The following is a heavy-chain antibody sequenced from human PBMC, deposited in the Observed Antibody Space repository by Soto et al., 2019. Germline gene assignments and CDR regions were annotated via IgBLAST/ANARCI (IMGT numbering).Heavy chain of an antibody. V-gene: IGHV4-39*01. J-gene: IGHJ5*02. Sequence: QLQLQESGPGLVKPSETLSLTCTVSGGSISSRGYYWGWIRQPPGKGLEWIGTIYYSGSTYYNPSIKRRVTISVDTSKNQFTLKLSSVPAADTAVYYCATSNWFDPWGQGTLVTVSS. CDR2: IYYSGST. CDR1: GGSISSRGYY. CDR3: ATSNWFDP.